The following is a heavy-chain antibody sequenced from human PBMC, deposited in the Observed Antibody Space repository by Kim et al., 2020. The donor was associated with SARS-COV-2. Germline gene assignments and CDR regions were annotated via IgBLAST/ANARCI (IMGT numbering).Heavy chain of an antibody. Sequence: GESLKISCKGSGYSFSTYWIGWVRQMPGKGLEWMGIIYPGDSDTRYSPSIQGQVTISAEKSVSTAYLQWNSLRASDTAMYYCARGGGGAVLTGYSGSRVASFDYWGQGTLVTVSS. J-gene: IGHJ4*02. CDR1: GYSFSTYW. CDR2: IYPGDSDT. CDR3: ARGGGGAVLTGYSGSRVASFDY. V-gene: IGHV5-51*01. D-gene: IGHD3-9*01.